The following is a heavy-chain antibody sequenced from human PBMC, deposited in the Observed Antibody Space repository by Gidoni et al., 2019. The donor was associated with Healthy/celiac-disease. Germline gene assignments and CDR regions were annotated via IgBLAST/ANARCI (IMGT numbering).Heavy chain of an antibody. D-gene: IGHD5-18*01. V-gene: IGHV4-34*01. CDR2: INHSGST. J-gene: IGHJ4*02. Sequence: QVQLQQWGAGLLKPSETLSLTCAVYGGSFSGYYWSWIRQPPGKGLEWIGEINHSGSTNYNPSLKSRVTISVDTSKNQFSLKLSSVTAADTAVYYCARVTLRGYSYGYVDYWGQGTLVTVSS. CDR3: ARVTLRGYSYGYVDY. CDR1: GGSFSGYY.